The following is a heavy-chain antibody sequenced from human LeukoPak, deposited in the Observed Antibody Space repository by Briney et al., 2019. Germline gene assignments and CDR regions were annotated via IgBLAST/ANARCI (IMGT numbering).Heavy chain of an antibody. CDR2: IYSGGST. Sequence: GGSLRLSCAASGFTFSSYGMSWVRQAPGKGLEWVSVIYSGGSTYYADSVKGRFTISRDNSKNTLYLQMNSLRAEDTAVYYCASLARGAEYDYVWGSYRYSDLDYWGQGTLVTVSS. J-gene: IGHJ4*02. CDR1: GFTFSSYG. D-gene: IGHD3-16*02. CDR3: ASLARGAEYDYVWGSYRYSDLDY. V-gene: IGHV3-66*01.